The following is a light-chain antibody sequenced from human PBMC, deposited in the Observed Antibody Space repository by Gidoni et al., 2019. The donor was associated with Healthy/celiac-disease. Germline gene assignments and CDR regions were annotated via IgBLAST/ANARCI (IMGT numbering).Light chain of an antibody. CDR2: KAS. J-gene: IGKJ3*01. CDR1: QSISSW. CDR3: QQYNSYPFT. Sequence: DLQMTPSPSTLSASVGDRVTITCRASQSISSWLAWYQQKPGKAPKLLIYKASSLESGVPSRFSGSGSGTEVTLTISSLQPDDFATYYCQQYNSYPFTFGPGTKVDIK. V-gene: IGKV1-5*03.